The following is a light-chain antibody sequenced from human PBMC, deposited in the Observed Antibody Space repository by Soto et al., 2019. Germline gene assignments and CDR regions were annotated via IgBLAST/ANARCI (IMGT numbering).Light chain of an antibody. V-gene: IGKV1-5*03. CDR3: QQYSKEAT. J-gene: IGKJ2*01. CDR1: QNVSNW. CDR2: KAS. Sequence: DVEMTQSPSTLPTSIGDRVTINCRASQNVSNWLAWYQQKPGKAPKLLIYKASRLESGLPSRFSAGGSGTDFTLTINSLQSDDFATYCCQQYSKEATFGQGTKLEIK.